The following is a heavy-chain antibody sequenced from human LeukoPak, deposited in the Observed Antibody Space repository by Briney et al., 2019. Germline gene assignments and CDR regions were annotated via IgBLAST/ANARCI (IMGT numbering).Heavy chain of an antibody. CDR2: IRPRGDNT. CDR3: VTRGTTATTYIEN. CDR1: GFTFSSYF. V-gene: IGHV3-23*01. J-gene: IGHJ4*02. Sequence: GGSLRLSCGASGFTFSSYFMTWVRQAPGIGPQWVATIRPRGDNTYYADSVKGRFTISRDNSKNTLHLEMNSLRVGDTAVYYCVTRGTTATTYIENWGQGTLVTVS. D-gene: IGHD1-26*01.